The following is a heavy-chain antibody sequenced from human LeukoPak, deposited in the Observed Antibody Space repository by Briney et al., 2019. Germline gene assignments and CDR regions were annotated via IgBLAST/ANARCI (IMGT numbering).Heavy chain of an antibody. V-gene: IGHV3-23*01. CDR3: AKSTGYSTTGRDFDS. CDR2: ISGGGATT. CDR1: GFTFSSSA. Sequence: SGGSLRLSCAASGFTFSSSAMSWVRQAPGKGLEWVSDISGGGATTFYADSVKGRFTISRDNSKNTLYLQLSSLRAEDTAVYYCAKSTGYSTTGRDFDSWGRGTLVTVSS. J-gene: IGHJ4*02. D-gene: IGHD6-13*01.